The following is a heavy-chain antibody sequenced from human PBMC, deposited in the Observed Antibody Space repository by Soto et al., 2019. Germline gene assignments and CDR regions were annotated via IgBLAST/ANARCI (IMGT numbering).Heavy chain of an antibody. Sequence: QVQLQQWGAGLLKPSETLSLTCAVYGGSFSGYYWSWIRQPPGKGLEWIGEINHSGSTNYNPSLKSRVTISVDTSKNPFSLKLSSVTAADTAVYYCARASGSYPIFDYWGQGTLVTVSS. J-gene: IGHJ4*02. D-gene: IGHD1-26*01. CDR2: INHSGST. CDR1: GGSFSGYY. CDR3: ARASGSYPIFDY. V-gene: IGHV4-34*01.